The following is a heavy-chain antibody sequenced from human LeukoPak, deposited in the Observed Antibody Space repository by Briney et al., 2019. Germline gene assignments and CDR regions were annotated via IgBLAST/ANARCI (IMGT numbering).Heavy chain of an antibody. CDR2: ITPIFGTA. D-gene: IGHD2-2*02. CDR1: GGTFTTYA. CDR3: ARSEVDCSSTSCYTWYFDL. V-gene: IGHV1-69*05. Sequence: SLKVSSTASGGTFTTYAISWVRQAPGQGREWRGGITPIFGTANYAQKFQGRVTITTDQSTSTAYMELSSLRSEDTAVYYCARSEVDCSSTSCYTWYFDLWGRGTLVTVSS. J-gene: IGHJ2*01.